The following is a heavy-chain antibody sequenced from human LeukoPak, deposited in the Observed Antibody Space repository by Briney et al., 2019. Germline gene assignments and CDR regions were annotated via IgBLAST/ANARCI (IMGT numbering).Heavy chain of an antibody. J-gene: IGHJ4*02. Sequence: PGGSLRLSCAASGFTFSSYWMHWVRQAPGKGLVLVSLINGDGSRIGYADSVKGRCTISRDNAKNTLYLQMNSLRAENTAVYYCGRDLFCGGDCHDYWGQGTLVTVSS. D-gene: IGHD2-21*02. CDR2: INGDGSRI. CDR1: GFTFSSYW. CDR3: GRDLFCGGDCHDY. V-gene: IGHV3-74*01.